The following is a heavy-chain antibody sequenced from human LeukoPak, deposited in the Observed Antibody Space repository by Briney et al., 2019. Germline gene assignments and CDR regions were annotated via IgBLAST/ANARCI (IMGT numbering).Heavy chain of an antibody. CDR2: ISGDGGST. CDR1: GFTFDDYA. D-gene: IGHD6-13*01. V-gene: IGHV3-43*02. J-gene: IGHJ4*02. CDR3: AEDLFVAAAGPLWFDY. Sequence: PGGSLRLSCAASGFTFDDYAMHWVRQAPGKGLEWVSLISGDGGSTYYADSVKGRFTISRDNSKNSLYLQMNSLRTEDTALYYCAEDLFVAAAGPLWFDYWGQGTLVTVSS.